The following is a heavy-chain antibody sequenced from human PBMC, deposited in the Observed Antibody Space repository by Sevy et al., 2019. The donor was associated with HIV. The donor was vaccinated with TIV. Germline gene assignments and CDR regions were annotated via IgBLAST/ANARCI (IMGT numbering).Heavy chain of an antibody. Sequence: GESLKISCAASGFTFGNYWMHWVRQAPGKGLVWISCINNDGSNTNYADSVKGRFTTSRDNAKNTLYLQMNSLRAEDTAVYYCGREMISMVPGVPNAFDIWGQGTMVTVSS. CDR1: GFTFGNYW. CDR3: GREMISMVPGVPNAFDI. D-gene: IGHD3-10*01. V-gene: IGHV3-74*01. CDR2: INNDGSNT. J-gene: IGHJ3*02.